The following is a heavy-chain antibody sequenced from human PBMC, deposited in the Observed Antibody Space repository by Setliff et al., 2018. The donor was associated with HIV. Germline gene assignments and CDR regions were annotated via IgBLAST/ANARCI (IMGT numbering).Heavy chain of an antibody. CDR2: INAGNGNT. J-gene: IGHJ4*02. Sequence: ASVKVSCKAAGYTFTSYAMHWVPRAPGQRLEWMGGINAGNGNTKYSQKLQSRVAITRSTSASTANMEVSRLRSEDTAVYYCARGYGSGWEPLGYWGQGTLVTVSS. D-gene: IGHD6-19*01. V-gene: IGHV1-3*01. CDR3: ARGYGSGWEPLGY. CDR1: GYTFTSYA.